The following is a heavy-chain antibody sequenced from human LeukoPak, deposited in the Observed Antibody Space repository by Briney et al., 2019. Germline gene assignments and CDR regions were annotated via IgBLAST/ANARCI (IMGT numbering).Heavy chain of an antibody. Sequence: SETLSLTCAVYGGSFSGYFWSWIRQPPGKGLEWIGEIYHTGNTMYDPSLKSRVTISLDTSKVHFSLNLTSVTAADTAVYYCTRGLTIDYGGQGTLVTVSS. J-gene: IGHJ4*02. CDR2: IYHTGNT. V-gene: IGHV4-34*01. CDR3: TRGLTIDY. CDR1: GGSFSGYF.